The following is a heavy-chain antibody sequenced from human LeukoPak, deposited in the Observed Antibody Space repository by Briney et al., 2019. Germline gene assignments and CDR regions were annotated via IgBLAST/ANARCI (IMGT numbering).Heavy chain of an antibody. CDR3: ARCITGTTSWDAFDI. Sequence: TLSLTCTVSGGSISSGSYYWSWIRQPAGKGLEWIGRIYTSGSTNYNPSLKSRVTISVDTSKNQFSLKLSSVTAADTAVYYCARCITGTTSWDAFDIWGQGTMVTVSS. D-gene: IGHD1-7*01. V-gene: IGHV4-61*02. CDR2: IYTSGST. J-gene: IGHJ3*02. CDR1: GGSISSGSYY.